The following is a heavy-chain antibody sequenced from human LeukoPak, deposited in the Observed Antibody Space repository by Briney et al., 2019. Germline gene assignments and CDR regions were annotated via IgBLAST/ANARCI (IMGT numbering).Heavy chain of an antibody. Sequence: VASVKVSCKASGYTFTSYGISWVRQAPGQGLEWMGWISAYNGNTNYAQKLQGRVTMTTDTSTSTAYMELRSLRSDDTAVYYCARRAPGGSSSSWGYYYYYMDVWGKGTTVTVSS. CDR1: GYTFTSYG. CDR2: ISAYNGNT. J-gene: IGHJ6*03. CDR3: ARRAPGGSSSSWGYYYYYMDV. V-gene: IGHV1-18*01. D-gene: IGHD6-6*01.